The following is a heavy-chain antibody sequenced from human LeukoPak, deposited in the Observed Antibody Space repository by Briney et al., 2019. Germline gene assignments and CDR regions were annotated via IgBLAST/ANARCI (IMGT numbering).Heavy chain of an antibody. J-gene: IGHJ4*02. V-gene: IGHV1-8*03. CDR3: ARALLDYDSSGYYLGDY. CDR1: GYTFTSYD. CDR2: MNPNSGNT. Sequence: ASVKVSCKASGYTFTSYDINWVRQATGQGLEWMGWMNPNSGNTGYAQKFQGRVTITRNTSISTAYMELSSLRSEDTAVYYCARALLDYDSSGYYLGDYWGQGTLVTVSS. D-gene: IGHD3-22*01.